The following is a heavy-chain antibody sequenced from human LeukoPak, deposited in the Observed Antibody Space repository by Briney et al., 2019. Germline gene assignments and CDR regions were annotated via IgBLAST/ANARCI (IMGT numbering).Heavy chain of an antibody. V-gene: IGHV3-48*04. Sequence: PGGSLRLSCAASGFTFSSYAMSWVRQAPGKGLEWVSYISSSSSTIYYADSVKGRFTISRDNAKNSLYLQMNSLRAEDTAVYYCARSSGSYWAGVDYWGQGTLVTVSS. CDR2: ISSSSSTI. CDR1: GFTFSSYA. CDR3: ARSSGSYWAGVDY. J-gene: IGHJ4*02. D-gene: IGHD3-10*01.